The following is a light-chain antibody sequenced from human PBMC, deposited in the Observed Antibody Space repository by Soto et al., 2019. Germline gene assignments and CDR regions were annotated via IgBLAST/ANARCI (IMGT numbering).Light chain of an antibody. V-gene: IGKV2-30*01. CDR2: KVS. CDR3: MQGTHWPPT. J-gene: IGKJ3*01. Sequence: DVVMTESPLSLSVTLGQPASISARHDPSQVTGDGNTFLSWFHKKPGQSPRRXSNKVSNRDSGVPDRFSGSESGTNFTLKISGVEAEDVGIYYCMQGTHWPPTFGPGTKVDIK. CDR1: PSQVTGDGNTF.